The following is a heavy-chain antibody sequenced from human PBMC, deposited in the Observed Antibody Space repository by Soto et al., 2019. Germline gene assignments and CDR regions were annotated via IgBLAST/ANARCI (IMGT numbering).Heavy chain of an antibody. V-gene: IGHV4-59*12. CDR3: ARSVTP. Sequence: SETLSLTCTVSGGSISNNYWSWIRQHPGKGLEWIGNIYYSGSTYYNPSLKSRVTISVDTSKNQFSLKLSSVTAADTAVYYCARSVTPWGQGTLVTVSS. J-gene: IGHJ5*02. CDR2: IYYSGST. CDR1: GGSISNNY. D-gene: IGHD3-10*01.